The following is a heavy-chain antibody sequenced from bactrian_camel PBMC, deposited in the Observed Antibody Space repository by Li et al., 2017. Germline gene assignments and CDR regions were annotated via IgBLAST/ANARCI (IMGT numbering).Heavy chain of an antibody. V-gene: IGHV3S6*01. CDR2: LYTNGRSI. CDR1: RHTHSRYC. D-gene: IGHD6*01. Sequence: HVQLVESGGASVQAGGSLRLSCAASRHTHSRYCLAWFRQAPGKEREGVARLYTNGRSIKYADSVKGRFTISYDSAKNTLYLQMNNLKPEDTSMYYCAAARGWYCGAGLLVLWTFCIWLTRAGGPRSPSP. J-gene: IGHJ4*01.